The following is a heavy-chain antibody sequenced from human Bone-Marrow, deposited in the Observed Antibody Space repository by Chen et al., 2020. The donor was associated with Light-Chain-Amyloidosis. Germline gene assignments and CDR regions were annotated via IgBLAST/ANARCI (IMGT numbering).Heavy chain of an antibody. CDR2: ISDRGSNT. V-gene: IGHV3-23*01. J-gene: IGHJ4*02. D-gene: IGHD1-1*01. Sequence: EVQLLESGGGLVQPGGSLRLSCAASGFTFSSQPMSWVRQAPGKGLEWVSGISDRGSNTYYADSMEGRFTVSRDNSKNTLHLQMNSLGAEDTAVYYCAKWDWNTNYFYDWGQGTLVTVSS. CDR1: GFTFSSQP. CDR3: AKWDWNTNYFYD.